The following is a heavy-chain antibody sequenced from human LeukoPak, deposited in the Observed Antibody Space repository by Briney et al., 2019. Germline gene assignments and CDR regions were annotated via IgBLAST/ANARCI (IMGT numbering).Heavy chain of an antibody. J-gene: IGHJ4*02. CDR3: ARGMTTVVSPDY. Sequence: SETLSLTCTVSGGSISSYNWSWLRQPPGKGLEWIGYIYYSGSTNYNPSLKSRVTISVDTSKNQFSLKLTSVSAADTAVYYCARGMTTVVSPDYWGQGTLVTVSS. V-gene: IGHV4-59*01. D-gene: IGHD4-23*01. CDR1: GGSISSYN. CDR2: IYYSGST.